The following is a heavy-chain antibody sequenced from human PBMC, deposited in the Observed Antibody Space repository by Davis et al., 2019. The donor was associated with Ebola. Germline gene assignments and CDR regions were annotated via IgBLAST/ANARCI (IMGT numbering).Heavy chain of an antibody. CDR2: INHSGST. V-gene: IGHV4-34*01. Sequence: MPSETLSPTCAVHGGFFSGYYWSWIRQPPGKGLEWIGEINHSGSTNYNPSLKSRVTISVDTSKNQFSLKLTSVTAADTAVYYCARGDDYPFYMDVWGKGTTVTVSS. D-gene: IGHD3-16*01. J-gene: IGHJ6*03. CDR1: GGFFSGYY. CDR3: ARGDDYPFYMDV.